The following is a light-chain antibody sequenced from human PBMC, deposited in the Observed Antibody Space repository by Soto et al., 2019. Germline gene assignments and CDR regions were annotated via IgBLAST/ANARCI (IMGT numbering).Light chain of an antibody. CDR2: KDD. Sequence: NFMLTQPHSVSESPGKTVTIPCAGSRGSIASNYVQWYQQRPGSAPTAVIFKDDLRPSGVPDRFSGSVDSSSNSATLTISGLKTEDEADYYCQSYDSSNHVVFGGGTKLTVL. J-gene: IGLJ2*01. CDR3: QSYDSSNHVV. CDR1: RGSIASNY. V-gene: IGLV6-57*02.